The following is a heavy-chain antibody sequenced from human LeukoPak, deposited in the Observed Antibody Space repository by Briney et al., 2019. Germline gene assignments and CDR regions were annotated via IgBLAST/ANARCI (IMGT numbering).Heavy chain of an antibody. CDR1: GGSISSYY. J-gene: IGHJ4*02. V-gene: IGHV4-4*07. CDR3: ARIRSSGWSNHYFDY. D-gene: IGHD6-19*01. Sequence: SETLSLTCSVSGGSISSYYWCWIRQPAGKGLEWIGRMYTSGSTNYNPSLKSRVTMSVDPSKNQFSLKLSSVTAADTAVYYCARIRSSGWSNHYFDYWGQGTLVTVSS. CDR2: MYTSGST.